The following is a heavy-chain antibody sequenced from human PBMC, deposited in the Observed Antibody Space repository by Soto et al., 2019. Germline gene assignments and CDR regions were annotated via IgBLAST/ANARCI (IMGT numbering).Heavy chain of an antibody. D-gene: IGHD3-22*01. V-gene: IGHV3-30*03. CDR1: GFTFSNYG. CDR3: AIVAPLQRRYCDGSGYYYFDY. CDR2: ISYDGSAK. Sequence: QVQLVDSGGGVVQPGRSLRLSCAASGFTFSNYGMHWVRQAPGKGLEWVALISYDGSAKYYADSVKGRFTISRDNSQNTVHLQMTSVRAEATAVYHCAIVAPLQRRYCDGSGYYYFDYLGPGALGHLSS. J-gene: IGHJ4*02.